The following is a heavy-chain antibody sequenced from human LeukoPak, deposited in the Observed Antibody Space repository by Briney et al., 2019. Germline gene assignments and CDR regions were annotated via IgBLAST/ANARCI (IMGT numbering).Heavy chain of an antibody. CDR3: ARVVPAAIPEDYYYYYGMDV. CDR2: ISAYNGNT. CDR1: GYTLTSYG. Sequence: GASVKVSCKASGYTLTSYGISWVRQAPGQGLEWMGWISAYNGNTNYAQKLQGRVTMTTDTSTSTAYMELRSLRSDDTAVYYCARVVPAAIPEDYYYYYGMDVWGQGTTVTVSS. D-gene: IGHD2-2*02. V-gene: IGHV1-18*01. J-gene: IGHJ6*02.